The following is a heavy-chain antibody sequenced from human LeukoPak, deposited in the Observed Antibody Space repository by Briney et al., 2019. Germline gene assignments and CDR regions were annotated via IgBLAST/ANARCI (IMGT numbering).Heavy chain of an antibody. CDR2: FDPEDGET. CDR1: GYTLTELS. Sequence: ASVKVSCKVSGYTLTELSMHWVRQAPGKGLEWMGGFDPEDGETIYAQKFQGRVTMTEDTSTDTAYMELSSLRSEDTAVYYCATRDRYSSSLDPWGQGTLVTVSS. J-gene: IGHJ5*02. V-gene: IGHV1-24*01. D-gene: IGHD6-6*01. CDR3: ATRDRYSSSLDP.